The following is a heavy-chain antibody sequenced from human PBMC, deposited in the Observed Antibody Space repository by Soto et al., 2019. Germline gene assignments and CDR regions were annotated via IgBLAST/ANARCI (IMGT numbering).Heavy chain of an antibody. D-gene: IGHD3-10*01. CDR1: GGSISRGDYS. V-gene: IGHV4-30-2*01. J-gene: IGHJ4*02. CDR2: IHDSGTT. CDR3: VRGDRITVASHPFPYFDH. Sequence: QLQLQESDSGPVKPSQTLSLTCAVSGGSISRGDYSWGWIRQPPGKGLEWIGSIHDSGTTYDNPSLKSRVSLLVDRSKNQFSLRLRSVTAADTAVYYCVRGDRITVASHPFPYFDHWGQGTLVTVSS.